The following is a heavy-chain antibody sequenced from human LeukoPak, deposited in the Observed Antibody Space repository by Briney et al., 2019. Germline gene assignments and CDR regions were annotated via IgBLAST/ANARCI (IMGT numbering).Heavy chain of an antibody. J-gene: IGHJ6*02. Sequence: GGSLRLSCTASGFTFGDYAMSWFRQAPGKGLEWVGFIRSKAYGGTTEYAASVKGRFTISRDDSKSIAYLQMNSLKTEDTAVYYCTRRYGDPGYYGMDVWGQGTTVTVSS. D-gene: IGHD3-10*01. V-gene: IGHV3-49*03. CDR1: GFTFGDYA. CDR3: TRRYGDPGYYGMDV. CDR2: IRSKAYGGTT.